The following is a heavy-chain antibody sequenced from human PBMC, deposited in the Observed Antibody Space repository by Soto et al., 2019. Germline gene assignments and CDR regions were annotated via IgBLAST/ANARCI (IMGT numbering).Heavy chain of an antibody. CDR2: ISYDGSNK. CDR3: TKSMGLLSRYCYGMDV. D-gene: IGHD3-10*01. J-gene: IGHJ6*02. CDR1: GFTFSSYG. Sequence: QVQLVESGGGVVQPGRSLRLSCAASGFTFSSYGMHWVRQAPGKGLEWVAVISYDGSNKYYADSVKCRITISRDNSNNTQYLQMNRLRAEDTAASYCTKSMGLLSRYCYGMDVWGQGTTVTVSS. V-gene: IGHV3-30*18.